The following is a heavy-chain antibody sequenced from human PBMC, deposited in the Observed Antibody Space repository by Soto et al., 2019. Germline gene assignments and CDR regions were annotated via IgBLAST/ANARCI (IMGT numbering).Heavy chain of an antibody. CDR2: ISYDGSNK. V-gene: IGHV3-30*18. D-gene: IGHD4-17*01. CDR1: GFTFSSYG. Sequence: QVQLVESEGGVVQPGRSLRLSCAASGFTFSSYGMHWVRQAPGKGLEWVAVISYDGSNKYYADSVKGRFTISRDNSKNTLYLQMNSLRAEDTAVYYCAKERTVTTPYYYGMDVWGQGTTVTVSS. J-gene: IGHJ6*02. CDR3: AKERTVTTPYYYGMDV.